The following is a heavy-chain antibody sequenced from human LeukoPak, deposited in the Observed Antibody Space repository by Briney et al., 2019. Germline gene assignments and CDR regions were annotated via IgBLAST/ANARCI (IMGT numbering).Heavy chain of an antibody. CDR2: IKSKTDGGTT. D-gene: IGHD3-22*01. CDR1: GFTFSNAW. J-gene: IGHJ4*02. CDR3: TTGATMIVVEEVDY. Sequence: GGSLRLSCAASGFTFSNAWVSWVRQAPGKGLEWVGRIKSKTDGGTTDYAAPVKGRFTISRDDSKNTLYLQMNSLKTEDTAAYYCTTGATMIVVEEVDYWGQGTLVTVSS. V-gene: IGHV3-15*01.